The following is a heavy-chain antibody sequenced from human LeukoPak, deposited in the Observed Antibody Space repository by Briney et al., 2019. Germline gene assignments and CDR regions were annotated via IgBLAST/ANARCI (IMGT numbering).Heavy chain of an antibody. CDR2: INPSGGST. J-gene: IGHJ4*02. CDR3: ARDESIAALEY. CDR1: GYTFTNYF. D-gene: IGHD6-6*01. Sequence: ASVKASCKASGYTFTNYFMQWVRQAPGQGLEWMGKINPSGGSTSYAQKFQGRVTMTRDTSTSTVYMEVSSLRFEDTAVYYCARDESIAALEYWGQGTLVTVSS. V-gene: IGHV1-46*01.